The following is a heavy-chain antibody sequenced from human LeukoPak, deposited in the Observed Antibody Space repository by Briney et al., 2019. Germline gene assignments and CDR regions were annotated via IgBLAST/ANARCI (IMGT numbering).Heavy chain of an antibody. CDR3: ARIFPYYGSGFTFDY. J-gene: IGHJ4*02. Sequence: SETLSLTCTVSGGSVSSGGYYWSWIRQPPGKGLEWIGYIYYSGSTNYNPSLKSRVTISVDTSKNQFSLKLSSVTAADTAVYYCARIFPYYGSGFTFDYWGQGTLVTVSS. D-gene: IGHD3-10*01. CDR2: IYYSGST. V-gene: IGHV4-61*08. CDR1: GGSVSSGGYY.